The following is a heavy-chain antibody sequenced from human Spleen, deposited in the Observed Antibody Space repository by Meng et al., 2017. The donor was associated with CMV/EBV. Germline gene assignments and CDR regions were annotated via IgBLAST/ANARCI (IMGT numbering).Heavy chain of an antibody. CDR3: ARVEYYYYYGMDV. J-gene: IGHJ6*02. CDR2: INPNSGGT. V-gene: IGHV1-2*02. D-gene: IGHD6-6*01. Sequence: ASVKVSCKASGYTFTGYYMHWVRQAPGQGLEWMGWINPNSGGTNYAQKFQGRVTMTRDTSISTAYMELSRLRSDDTAVYYCARVEYYYYYGMDVWGQGTTVTVSS. CDR1: GYTFTGYY.